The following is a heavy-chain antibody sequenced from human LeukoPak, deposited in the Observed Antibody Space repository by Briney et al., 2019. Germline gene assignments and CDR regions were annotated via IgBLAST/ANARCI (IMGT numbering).Heavy chain of an antibody. CDR2: INHSGST. CDR3: ARGFTVTGYDY. D-gene: IGHD4-17*01. J-gene: IGHJ4*02. Sequence: GSLRLSCAASGFTFSSYAMSWIRQPPGKGLEWIGEINHSGSTNYNPSLKSRVTISVDTSKNQFSLKLSSVTAADTAVYYCARGFTVTGYDYWGQGTLVTVSS. CDR1: GFTFSSYA. V-gene: IGHV4-34*01.